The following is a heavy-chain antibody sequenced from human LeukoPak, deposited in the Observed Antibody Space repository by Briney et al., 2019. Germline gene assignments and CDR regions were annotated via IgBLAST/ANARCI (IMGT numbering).Heavy chain of an antibody. J-gene: IGHJ4*02. CDR1: GFTVSSNY. Sequence: GESLRLSCAASGFTVSSNYMCWVRQAPGKGLEWVSVIYSGGSTYYADSVKGRFTISRDNSKNTLYLQMNSLRAEDTAVYYCARGYYDSSGVPVLDYWGQGTLVTVSS. CDR2: IYSGGST. D-gene: IGHD3-22*01. CDR3: ARGYYDSSGVPVLDY. V-gene: IGHV3-53*01.